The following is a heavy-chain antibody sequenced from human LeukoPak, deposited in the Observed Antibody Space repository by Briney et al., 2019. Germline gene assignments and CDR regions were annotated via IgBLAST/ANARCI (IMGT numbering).Heavy chain of an antibody. Sequence: TRGSLRLYCAVYGFIFCSYTMNWVRQAPGQWLEWGSYISSSSRYIYFADSVKGRFTISRDNAKNSMYLQMNSLMGEGTAVYYCAGGALGMSGRIADVFDSWGQGTRVTVS. CDR3: AGGALGMSGRIADVFDS. V-gene: IGHV3-21*01. CDR1: GFIFCSYT. J-gene: IGHJ3*02. D-gene: IGHD1-14*01. CDR2: ISSSSRYI.